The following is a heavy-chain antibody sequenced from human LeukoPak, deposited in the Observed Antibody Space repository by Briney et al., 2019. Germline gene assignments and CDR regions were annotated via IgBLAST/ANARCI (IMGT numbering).Heavy chain of an antibody. CDR2: IRYDGSNK. CDR3: AKDSAHRPLYYYYMDV. J-gene: IGHJ6*03. Sequence: PGGSLRLSCAASGFTFSSYGMHWVRQAPGKGLEWVAFIRYDGSNKYYADSVKGRFTISRDNSKNTLYLQMNSLRAEDTAVYYCAKDSAHRPLYYYYMDVWGKGTTVTVSS. CDR1: GFTFSSYG. V-gene: IGHV3-30*02. D-gene: IGHD3-10*01.